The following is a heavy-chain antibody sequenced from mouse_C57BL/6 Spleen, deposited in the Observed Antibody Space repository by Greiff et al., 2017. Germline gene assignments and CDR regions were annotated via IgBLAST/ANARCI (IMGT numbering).Heavy chain of an antibody. CDR1: GYSFTGYY. CDR2: INPSTGGT. CDR3: ARRPPTGKDAMDY. Sequence: EVQLQQSGPELVKPGASVKISCKASGYSFTGYYMNWVKQSPEKSLEWIGEINPSTGGTTYNQKFKAKATLTVDKSSSTAYMQLKSLTSEDSAVYYCARRPPTGKDAMDYWGQGTSVTVSS. D-gene: IGHD4-1*02. V-gene: IGHV1-42*01. J-gene: IGHJ4*01.